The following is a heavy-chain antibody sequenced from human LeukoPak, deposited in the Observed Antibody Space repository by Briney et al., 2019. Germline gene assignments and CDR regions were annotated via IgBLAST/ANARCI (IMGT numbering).Heavy chain of an antibody. J-gene: IGHJ4*02. V-gene: IGHV3-30*04. CDR3: ARVKRRSGYDHYFDY. D-gene: IGHD5-12*01. Sequence: GGSLRLSCAASGFTFSSYAMHWVRQAPGKGLEWVAVISYDGSNKYYADSVKGRFTISRDNSKNTLYLQMNSLRAEDTAVYYCARVKRRSGYDHYFDYWGQGTLVTVSS. CDR2: ISYDGSNK. CDR1: GFTFSSYA.